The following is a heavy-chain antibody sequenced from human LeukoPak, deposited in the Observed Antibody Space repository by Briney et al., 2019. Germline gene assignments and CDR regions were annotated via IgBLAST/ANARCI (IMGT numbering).Heavy chain of an antibody. D-gene: IGHD3-10*01. V-gene: IGHV3-23*01. J-gene: IGHJ4*02. CDR2: ISSSGAGT. CDR3: APPKYYGYSFDY. CDR1: GITFGRYW. Sequence: PGGSLRLSCVDSGITFGRYWMSWVRQAPGKGLEWVSGISSSGAGTYYADSVKGRFTISRDNSKDTLYLQMNGLRAEDTAVYYCAPPKYYGYSFDYWGQGTLVTVSS.